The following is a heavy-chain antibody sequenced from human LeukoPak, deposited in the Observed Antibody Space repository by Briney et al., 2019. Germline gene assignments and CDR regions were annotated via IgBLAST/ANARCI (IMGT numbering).Heavy chain of an antibody. D-gene: IGHD3-22*01. CDR2: ISSSGSTI. CDR3: ARRPYYYDSLDY. CDR1: GFSFSNYG. J-gene: IGHJ4*02. Sequence: PGGSLRLSCAASGFSFSNYGMNWVRQAPGKGLEWVSYISSSGSTIYYADSVKGRFTISRDNAKNSLYLQMNSLRAEDTAVYYCARRPYYYDSLDYWGQGTLVTVSS. V-gene: IGHV3-48*04.